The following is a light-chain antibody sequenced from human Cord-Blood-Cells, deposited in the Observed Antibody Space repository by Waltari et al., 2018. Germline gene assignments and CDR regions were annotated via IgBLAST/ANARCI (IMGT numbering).Light chain of an antibody. Sequence: AIRMTQSPSSFSASTGDRVTITCRASRGISSYLAWYQQKPGKAPKLLIYAASTLQSGVPSRFSGSGSGTDFTLTSSCLQAEDFATYYCQQYYSYPLTFGGGTKVEIK. CDR1: RGISSY. J-gene: IGKJ4*01. V-gene: IGKV1-8*01. CDR2: AAS. CDR3: QQYYSYPLT.